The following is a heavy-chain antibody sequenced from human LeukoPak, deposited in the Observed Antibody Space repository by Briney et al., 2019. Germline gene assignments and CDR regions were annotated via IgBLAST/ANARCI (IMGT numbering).Heavy chain of an antibody. J-gene: IGHJ6*03. V-gene: IGHV3-7*01. CDR3: ARVSSSWFYYYYMDV. CDR2: IKQDGSEK. D-gene: IGHD6-13*01. Sequence: GGSLRLSCAASGFTFSSYEMNWVRQAPGKGLEWVANIKQDGSEKYYVDSVKGRFTISRDNAKNSLYLQMNSLRAEDTAVYYCARVSSSWFYYYYMDVWGKGTTVTVSS. CDR1: GFTFSSYE.